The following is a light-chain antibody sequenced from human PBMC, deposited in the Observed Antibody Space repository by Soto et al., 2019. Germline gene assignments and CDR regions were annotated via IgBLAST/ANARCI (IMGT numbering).Light chain of an antibody. J-gene: IGLJ2*01. CDR1: SSNIGAGHV. V-gene: IGLV1-40*01. Sequence: QSVLTQPPSVSGAPGQRVTISCTGSSSNIGAGHVVHWYQQFPGRAPNLLIYGSSNRPSGVPDRFSGSKSGTSASLAITGLQAEDEADYYCQYYDNTLSASLFGGGTKLTVL. CDR3: QYYDNTLSASL. CDR2: GSS.